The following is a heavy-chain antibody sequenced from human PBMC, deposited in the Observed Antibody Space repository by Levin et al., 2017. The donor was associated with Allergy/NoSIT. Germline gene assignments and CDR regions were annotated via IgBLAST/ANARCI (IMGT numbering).Heavy chain of an antibody. V-gene: IGHV5-10-1*01. Sequence: KIGESLKISCKGSGYSFTSYWISWVRQMPGKGLEWMGRIDPSDSYTNYSPSFQGHVTISADKSISTAYLQWSSLKASDTAMYYCARLYRQQWLTNYYYYYMDVWGKGTTVTVSS. CDR1: GYSFTSYW. CDR2: IDPSDSYT. CDR3: ARLYRQQWLTNYYYYYMDV. J-gene: IGHJ6*03. D-gene: IGHD6-19*01.